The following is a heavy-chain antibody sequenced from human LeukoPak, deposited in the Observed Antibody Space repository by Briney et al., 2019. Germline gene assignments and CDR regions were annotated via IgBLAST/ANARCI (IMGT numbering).Heavy chain of an antibody. CDR2: IYPGDSDA. D-gene: IGHD1-26*01. Sequence: GESLKISCKGSGYSFSTYWIAWVRQMPGKGLEWMGIIYPGDSDARYSPSFQGQVTISADKSISTAYLQWSSLKASDTAVYYCARIMVGATADYWGQGTLVTVSS. J-gene: IGHJ4*02. CDR1: GYSFSTYW. V-gene: IGHV5-51*01. CDR3: ARIMVGATADY.